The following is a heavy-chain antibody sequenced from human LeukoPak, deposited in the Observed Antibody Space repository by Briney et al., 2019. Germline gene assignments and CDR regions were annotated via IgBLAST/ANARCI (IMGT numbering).Heavy chain of an antibody. V-gene: IGHV1-69*13. Sequence: SVKVSCKASGGTFSSYAISWVRQAPGQGLEWMGGIIPIFGTANYAQKFQGRVTITADGSTSTAYMELSSLRSEDTAVYYCARGDYDILTGYYIPSFSDYWGQGTLVTVSS. CDR2: IIPIFGTA. D-gene: IGHD3-9*01. J-gene: IGHJ4*02. CDR1: GGTFSSYA. CDR3: ARGDYDILTGYYIPSFSDY.